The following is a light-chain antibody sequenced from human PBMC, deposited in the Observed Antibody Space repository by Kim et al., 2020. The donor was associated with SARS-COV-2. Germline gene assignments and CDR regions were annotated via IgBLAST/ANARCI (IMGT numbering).Light chain of an antibody. CDR1: SSNIGGNT. Sequence: GQRVTISCFGSSSNIGGNTVNWYQQVPGRAPKLLSYGLNQRPSGVPDRFAASKSDTSAALAISGLQSEDDADYYCAAWDDTLDGPVFGGGTQLTVL. V-gene: IGLV1-44*01. CDR3: AAWDDTLDGPV. J-gene: IGLJ3*02. CDR2: GLN.